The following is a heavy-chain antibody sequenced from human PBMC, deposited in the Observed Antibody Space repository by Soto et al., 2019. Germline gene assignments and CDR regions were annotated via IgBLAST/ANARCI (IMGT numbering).Heavy chain of an antibody. D-gene: IGHD2-21*01. CDR3: ARGLESGCFGGDILAI. CDR2: INPNGGST. V-gene: IGHV1-46*01. CDR1: GYTLTNFY. Sequence: GASVKVSCKASGYTLTNFYIHWVRQAPGQGLEWMGIINPNGGSTNYAHNFQGRVTITRDTSTSTVYMDLSSLRSEDTAVYYCARGLESGCFGGDILAIWGKGTMVTVSS. J-gene: IGHJ3*02.